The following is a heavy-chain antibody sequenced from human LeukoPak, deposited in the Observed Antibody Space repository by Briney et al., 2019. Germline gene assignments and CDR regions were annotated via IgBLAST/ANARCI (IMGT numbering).Heavy chain of an antibody. Sequence: PGGSLRLSCAASGFTFSSYDMHWVRQAPGKGLEWVAFIRSDGSNKYYADSVKGRFTISRDNSKNTLYLQMNSLRAEDTAVYYCAREPGPLGNSYGSPYFDYWGQGTLVTVSS. V-gene: IGHV3-30*02. CDR3: AREPGPLGNSYGSPYFDY. J-gene: IGHJ4*02. CDR1: GFTFSSYD. D-gene: IGHD5-18*01. CDR2: IRSDGSNK.